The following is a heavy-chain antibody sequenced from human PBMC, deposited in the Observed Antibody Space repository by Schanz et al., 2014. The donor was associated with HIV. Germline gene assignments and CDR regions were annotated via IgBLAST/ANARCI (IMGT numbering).Heavy chain of an antibody. J-gene: IGHJ6*02. CDR2: IPYDGNND. Sequence: QVQLVESGGGVVQPGGSLRLSCAASGFTFSIYGIHWVRQAPGKGLEWVALIPYDGNNDFYADSVKGRFTISRDNSKNTVYLQAKSLRPEDTAVYYCAKDRNQYDSRYIGKGNYYYYYGMDVWGQGTTVTVSS. D-gene: IGHD3-22*01. CDR3: AKDRNQYDSRYIGKGNYYYYYGMDV. V-gene: IGHV3-30*18. CDR1: GFTFSIYG.